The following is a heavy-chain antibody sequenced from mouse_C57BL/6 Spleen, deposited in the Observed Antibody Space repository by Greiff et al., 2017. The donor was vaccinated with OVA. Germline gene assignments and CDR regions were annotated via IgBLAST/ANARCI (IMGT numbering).Heavy chain of an antibody. CDR1: GYTFTSYW. V-gene: IGHV1-53*01. D-gene: IGHD1-1*01. Sequence: QVQLQQPGTELVKPGASVKLSCKASGYTFTSYWMHWVKQRPGQGLEWIGNINPSNGGTNYNEKFKSKATLTVDKSSSTAYMQLSRLTSEDSAVYYVASPCSNGSSFVGIAYWGQGTLVTVSA. CDR2: INPSNGGT. J-gene: IGHJ3*01. CDR3: ASPCSNGSSFVGIAY.